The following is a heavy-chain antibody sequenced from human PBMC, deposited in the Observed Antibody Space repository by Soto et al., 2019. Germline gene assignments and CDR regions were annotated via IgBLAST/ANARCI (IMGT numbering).Heavy chain of an antibody. V-gene: IGHV1-58*01. CDR3: AADLGWELTAFAI. CDR2: IVVGRGDT. Sequence: QMQLVQSGPEVEKPGTSLKVSCKASGFTFINSAVQWVRQARGQRLEWIGWIVVGRGDTKSAQKVQERVTITRDKSTSTAYMELRSLTSEDTAVYYCAADLGWELTAFAIWGQGTTVTVS. CDR1: GFTFINSA. J-gene: IGHJ3*02. D-gene: IGHD1-26*01.